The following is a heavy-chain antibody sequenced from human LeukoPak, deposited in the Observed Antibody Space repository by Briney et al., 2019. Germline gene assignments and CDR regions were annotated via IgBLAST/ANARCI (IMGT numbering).Heavy chain of an antibody. D-gene: IGHD6-13*01. J-gene: IGHJ1*01. CDR1: GFTFSDYY. CDR2: ISSSSSYI. V-gene: IGHV3-11*06. CDR3: ARGSGSSRGHFQH. Sequence: PAGSLRLSCAASGFTFSDYYMSWIRQAPGKGLEWVSSISSSSSYIYYADSVKGRFTISRDNAKNSLYLQMNSLRAEDTAVYYCARGSGSSRGHFQHWGQGTLVTVSS.